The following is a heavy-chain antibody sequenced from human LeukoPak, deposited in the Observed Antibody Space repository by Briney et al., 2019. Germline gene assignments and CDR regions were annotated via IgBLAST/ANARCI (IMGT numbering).Heavy chain of an antibody. CDR1: GYTFTDXY. CDR2: INPNSGAT. Sequence: GASVKVSCKSSGYTFTDXYMXXVRXXPGQGLEWMGWINPNSGATNSAQKFQGRVTMTRDTSISTAYMELSRLRSDDTAMYYCARDGNFDYWGQGTLVTVSS. D-gene: IGHD1-26*01. V-gene: IGHV1-2*02. CDR3: ARDGNFDY. J-gene: IGHJ4*02.